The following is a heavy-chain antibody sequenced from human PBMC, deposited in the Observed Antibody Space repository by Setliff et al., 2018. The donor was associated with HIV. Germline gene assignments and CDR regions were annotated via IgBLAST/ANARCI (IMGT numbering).Heavy chain of an antibody. Sequence: SSETLSLTCTVSGESSSSGNYYWGWIRQAPGKGLDWIGSLYYTVNTYYKSSFQSRVTISIDTSKNQFSLNLNSVTAADPAVYYCARQSALTGHSFDNWGQGTLVTVSS. D-gene: IGHD3-9*01. V-gene: IGHV4-39*01. CDR2: LYYTVNT. CDR1: GESSSSGNYY. J-gene: IGHJ4*02. CDR3: ARQSALTGHSFDN.